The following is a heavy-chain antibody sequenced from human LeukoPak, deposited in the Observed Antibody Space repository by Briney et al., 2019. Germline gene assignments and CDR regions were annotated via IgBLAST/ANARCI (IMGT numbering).Heavy chain of an antibody. J-gene: IGHJ6*02. CDR3: ARDSWDYIAMDV. D-gene: IGHD4/OR15-4a*01. CDR1: GFIFTNYF. CDR2: VHHTGSA. Sequence: SGFIFTNYFMNLVRQAPGEGLEWIGYVHHTGSADYNPSLKSRVTISLDMSKSQFSLKLTSATAADTAVYYCARDSWDYIAMDVWGPGTTVTVSS. V-gene: IGHV4-59*01.